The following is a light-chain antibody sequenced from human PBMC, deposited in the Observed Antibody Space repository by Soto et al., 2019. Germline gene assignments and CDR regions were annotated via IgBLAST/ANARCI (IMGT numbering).Light chain of an antibody. V-gene: IGLV2-14*01. CDR3: SSYTSTRTPSYV. CDR1: SSDVGCYHY. Sequence: QSVLTQPASMSGSPGQSVTISCTGTSSDVGCYHYVSWSQHHPGKGPKLMLYEVSNRPSGVSNRFSGAKCCNRPSLTTSGLQPEDDDDYVCSSYTSTRTPSYVYGTGTKVTVL. CDR2: EVS. J-gene: IGLJ1*01.